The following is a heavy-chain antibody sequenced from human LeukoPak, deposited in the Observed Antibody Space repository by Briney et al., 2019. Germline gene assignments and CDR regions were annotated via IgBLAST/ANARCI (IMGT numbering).Heavy chain of an antibody. D-gene: IGHD2-21*02. CDR1: GFTFSSYA. Sequence: PGGSLRLSCAAPGFTFSSYAMHWVRQAPGKGLEWVAVISYDGSNKYYADSVKGRFTISRDNSKNTLYLQMNSLRAEDTAVYYCARSVVVTAVDYWGQGTLVTVSS. V-gene: IGHV3-30*04. J-gene: IGHJ4*02. CDR3: ARSVVVTAVDY. CDR2: ISYDGSNK.